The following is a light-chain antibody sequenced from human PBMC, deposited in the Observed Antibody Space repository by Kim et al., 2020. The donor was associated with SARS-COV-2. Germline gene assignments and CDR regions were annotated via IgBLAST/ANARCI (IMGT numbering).Light chain of an antibody. J-gene: IGKJ2*01. V-gene: IGKV4-1*01. CDR2: WAS. Sequence: RANIHRKSRQSVLYSSNNKNYLAWYQQKPGQPPKLLIYWASTRQSGVPDRFSGSGSGTDFTLTISSLRAEDVAVYYCQQYFSTPHTFGQGTKLEI. CDR3: QQYFSTPHT. CDR1: QSVLYSSNNKNY.